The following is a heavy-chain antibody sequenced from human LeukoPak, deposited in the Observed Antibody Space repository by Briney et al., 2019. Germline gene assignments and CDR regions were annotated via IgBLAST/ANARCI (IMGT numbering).Heavy chain of an antibody. CDR3: ARGSFPFDY. CDR1: GFMSSSYG. Sequence: GGSLRLSCAASGFMSSSYGMAWVRQAPGKGLEWVATIKQDGSEKYYVDSVKGRFTISRDNAKNSLYLQMNSLRTEDTAVYYCARGSFPFDYWGQGTLVTVSS. V-gene: IGHV3-7*01. CDR2: IKQDGSEK. J-gene: IGHJ4*02.